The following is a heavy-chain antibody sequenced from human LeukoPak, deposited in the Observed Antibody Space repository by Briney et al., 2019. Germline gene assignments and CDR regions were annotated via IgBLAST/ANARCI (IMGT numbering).Heavy chain of an antibody. CDR2: IYWNDDD. V-gene: IGHV2-5*01. D-gene: IGHD2-15*01. CDR1: GFSLSTSGVG. J-gene: IGHJ5*02. CDR3: ALRRNSGGYVA. Sequence: SGPTLVKPTQTLTLTCAFSGFSLSTSGVGVGWIRQPPGKALEWLALIYWNDDDRYSPSLKSRVTITKDTSKNQVVLTMTNMDPVPTATYSCALRRNSGGYVAWGQGTLVTVSS.